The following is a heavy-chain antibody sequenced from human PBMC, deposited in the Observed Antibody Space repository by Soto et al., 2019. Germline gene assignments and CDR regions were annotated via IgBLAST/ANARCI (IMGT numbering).Heavy chain of an antibody. Sequence: GGSLRLSCAASGFTFSSYAMSWVRQAPGKGLEWVSAISGSGGSTYYADSVKGRFTISRDNSKNTLYLQMNSLRAEDTAVYYCAKETFWSGYGSDRDAFDIWGQGTMVTV. V-gene: IGHV3-23*01. CDR1: GFTFSSYA. D-gene: IGHD3-3*01. CDR2: ISGSGGST. J-gene: IGHJ3*02. CDR3: AKETFWSGYGSDRDAFDI.